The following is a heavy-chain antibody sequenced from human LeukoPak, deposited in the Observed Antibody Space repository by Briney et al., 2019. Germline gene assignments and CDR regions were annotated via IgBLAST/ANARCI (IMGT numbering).Heavy chain of an antibody. CDR2: ISYDGSNK. J-gene: IGHJ4*02. CDR3: TRLVGACSSTSCGFDY. CDR1: GFTFSSYG. V-gene: IGHV3-30*03. Sequence: PGRSLRLSCAASGFTFSSYGMHWVRQAPGKGLEWVAVISYDGSNKYYADSVKGRFTISRDNSKNTLYLQMNSLKTEDTAVYYCTRLVGACSSTSCGFDYWGQGTLVTVSS. D-gene: IGHD2-2*01.